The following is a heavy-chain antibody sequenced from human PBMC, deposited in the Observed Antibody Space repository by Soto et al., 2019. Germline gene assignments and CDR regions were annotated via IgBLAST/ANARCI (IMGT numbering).Heavy chain of an antibody. CDR1: GFTFSSYA. Sequence: GGSLRLSCAASGFTFSSYAMHWVRQAPGKGLEWVAVISYDGSNKYYADSVKGRFTISRDNSKNTLYLQMNSLRAEDTAVYYCARVTRGYSYGYFDYWGQGTLVTVSS. J-gene: IGHJ4*02. CDR3: ARVTRGYSYGYFDY. CDR2: ISYDGSNK. V-gene: IGHV3-30-3*01. D-gene: IGHD5-18*01.